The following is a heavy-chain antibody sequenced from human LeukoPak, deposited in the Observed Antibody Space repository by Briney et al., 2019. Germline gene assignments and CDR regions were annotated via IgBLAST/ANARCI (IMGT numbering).Heavy chain of an antibody. Sequence: GGSLRLSCAASGFTFGSYGMHWVRQAPGKGLEWVAFIRYDGSSKYYADSVKGRFTISRDNSKNTLYLQMNSLRAEDTAVYYCAKALYVLLWFGGMDVWGKGTTVTISS. CDR3: AKALYVLLWFGGMDV. CDR1: GFTFGSYG. D-gene: IGHD3-10*01. J-gene: IGHJ6*04. V-gene: IGHV3-30*02. CDR2: IRYDGSSK.